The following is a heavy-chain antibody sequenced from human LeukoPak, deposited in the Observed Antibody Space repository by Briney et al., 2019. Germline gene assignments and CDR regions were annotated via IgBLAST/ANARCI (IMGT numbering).Heavy chain of an antibody. V-gene: IGHV4-4*02. J-gene: IGHJ5*02. CDR1: GGSISSSNW. CDR2: IYHSGST. Sequence: SGTLSLTCAVSGGSISSSNWWSWVRQPPGKGLEWIGEIYHSGSTNYNPSLKSRVTISVDKSKNQFSLKLSSVTAADTAVYYCARARRAIYRYSFSFDPWGQGTLVTVSS. CDR3: ARARRAIYRYSFSFDP. D-gene: IGHD6-13*01.